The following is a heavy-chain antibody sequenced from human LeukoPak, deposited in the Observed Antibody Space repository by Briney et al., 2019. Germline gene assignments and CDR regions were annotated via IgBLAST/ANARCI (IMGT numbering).Heavy chain of an antibody. D-gene: IGHD6-13*01. V-gene: IGHV4-38-2*02. Sequence: SETLSLTCTVSGYSISSGYYWGWIRQPPGKGLEWIGSIYHSGSTYYNPSLKSRVTISVDPSRNQLSLKLSSVTAADTAVYYCAREKQQLETYYYYYYMDVWGKGTTVTISS. J-gene: IGHJ6*03. CDR1: GYSISSGYY. CDR3: AREKQQLETYYYYYYMDV. CDR2: IYHSGST.